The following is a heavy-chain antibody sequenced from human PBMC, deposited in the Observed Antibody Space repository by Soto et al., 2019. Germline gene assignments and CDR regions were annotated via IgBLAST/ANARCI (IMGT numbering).Heavy chain of an antibody. CDR3: ARLYGSGSYYKDRNDYYYGMDV. D-gene: IGHD3-10*01. J-gene: IGHJ6*02. V-gene: IGHV4-39*02. CDR1: GGSISSSNYY. CDR2: IYYSGST. Sequence: SETPSLTCTVSGGSISSSNYYWGGIRQPPGKGLEWIGSIYYSGSTYYNPSLKSRVTISVDTSKNHFSLKLSSVTAADTAVYYCARLYGSGSYYKDRNDYYYGMDVWGQGTTVTVSS.